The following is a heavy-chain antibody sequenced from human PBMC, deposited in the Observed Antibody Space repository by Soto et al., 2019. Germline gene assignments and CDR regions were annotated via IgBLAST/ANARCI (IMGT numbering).Heavy chain of an antibody. D-gene: IGHD1-26*01. CDR2: IYYSGST. CDR1: GGSVSSGSYY. V-gene: IGHV4-61*01. CDR3: AAYNGGDCFDY. Sequence: SETLSLTCTVSGGSVSSGSYYWSWIRQPPGKGLEWIGYIYYSGSTNYNPSLKSRVTISVDTSKNQFSLKLSSVTAADTAVYYGAAYNGGDCFDYWGQGTLVTVSS. J-gene: IGHJ4*02.